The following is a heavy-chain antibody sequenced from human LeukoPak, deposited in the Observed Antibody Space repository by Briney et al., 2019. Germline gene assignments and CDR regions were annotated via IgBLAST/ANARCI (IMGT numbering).Heavy chain of an antibody. CDR3: TRAPHPRCSSSGCYLDY. J-gene: IGHJ4*02. CDR2: IQAKAYGGAT. CDR1: GFTFSSYA. V-gene: IGHV3-49*04. D-gene: IGHD2-2*01. Sequence: GALRLSCAASGFTFSSYAMHLVRQAPGKGLEWVGFIQAKAYGGATKYAASVNGRFSISRDDSKSIANLQMNDLKTEDTAVYYCTRAPHPRCSSSGCYLDYWGQGTLVTVSS.